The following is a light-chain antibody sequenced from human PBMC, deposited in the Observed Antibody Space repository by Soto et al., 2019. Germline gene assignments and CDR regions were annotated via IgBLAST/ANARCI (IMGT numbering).Light chain of an antibody. Sequence: EIVMTQSPTTLSVSPGERATLSCRASESVGSNLAWYQQKLGQAPRLLMYGASTRATGVPVRFSGSGSGTEFSLTISSLQFEDFAVYYCQHYNKWPYTFGQGTKLENK. J-gene: IGKJ2*01. CDR1: ESVGSN. CDR3: QHYNKWPYT. CDR2: GAS. V-gene: IGKV3D-15*01.